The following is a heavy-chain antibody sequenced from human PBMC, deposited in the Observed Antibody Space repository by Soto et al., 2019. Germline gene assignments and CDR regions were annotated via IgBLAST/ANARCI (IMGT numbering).Heavy chain of an antibody. CDR1: GGTFSSYA. CDR3: ARDYYDSSGYPGGAFDI. J-gene: IGHJ3*02. CDR2: IIPIFGTA. V-gene: IGHV1-69*13. Sequence: SVKVSCKASGGTFSSYAISWVRQAPGQGLEWMGGIIPIFGTANYAQKFQGRVTITADESTSTAYMELSSLRSEDTAVYYCARDYYDSSGYPGGAFDIWGQGTMVTVSS. D-gene: IGHD3-22*01.